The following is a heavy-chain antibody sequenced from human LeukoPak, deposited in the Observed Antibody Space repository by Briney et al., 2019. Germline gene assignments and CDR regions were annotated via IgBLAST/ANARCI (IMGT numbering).Heavy chain of an antibody. Sequence: SETLSLTCTVSGGSISSYYWSWIRQPPGKGLEWIGYIHYSGSTNYNPSLKSRVTISVDTSKNQFSLKLSSVTAADTAVYYCARLSEQVKRVAATLTSYYYYMDVWGKGTTVTISS. CDR2: IHYSGST. D-gene: IGHD2-15*01. CDR1: GGSISSYY. V-gene: IGHV4-59*12. CDR3: ARLSEQVKRVAATLTSYYYYMDV. J-gene: IGHJ6*03.